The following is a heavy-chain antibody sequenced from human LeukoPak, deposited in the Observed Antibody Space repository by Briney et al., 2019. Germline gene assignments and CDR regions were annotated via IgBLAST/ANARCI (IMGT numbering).Heavy chain of an antibody. CDR1: GDSVSSVSVV. V-gene: IGHV6-1*01. D-gene: IGHD7-27*01. Sequence: SQTLSLTCAISGDSVSSVSVVWNWIRQSPSRGLEWLGKTYYRSKWYNDYAVSVKSRITINPHTSKNQFSLQLDSVTPDDTAVYYCARGRLGTYDYWGQGTLVTVSS. CDR3: ARGRLGTYDY. CDR2: TYYRSKWYN. J-gene: IGHJ4*02.